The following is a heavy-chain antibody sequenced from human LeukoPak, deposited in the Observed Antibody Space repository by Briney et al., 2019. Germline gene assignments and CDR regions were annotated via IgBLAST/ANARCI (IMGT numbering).Heavy chain of an antibody. V-gene: IGHV4-59*01. Sequence: SETLSLTCTVSGGSISSYYWSWIRQPPGKGLEWIGDIYYSGSTNYNPSLKSRVTISVDTSKNQFSLKLSSVTAADTAVYYCARVGCSSTSCSWFDPWGQGTLVTVSS. J-gene: IGHJ5*02. D-gene: IGHD2-2*01. CDR2: IYYSGST. CDR3: ARVGCSSTSCSWFDP. CDR1: GGSISSYY.